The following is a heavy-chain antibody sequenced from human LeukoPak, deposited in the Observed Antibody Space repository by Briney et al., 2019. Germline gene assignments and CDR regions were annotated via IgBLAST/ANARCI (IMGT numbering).Heavy chain of an antibody. CDR3: ARVSPAAYYYGMDV. V-gene: IGHV4-31*03. CDR1: GGSISSGGYY. Sequence: SQTLSLTCTVSGGSISSGGYYWSWIRQHPGKGLEWIGYIYYSGSTYYNPSLKSRVTISVDTSKNQFSLKLSSVTAADTAVYYCARVSPAAYYYGMDVWGKGTTVAVSS. CDR2: IYYSGST. J-gene: IGHJ6*04.